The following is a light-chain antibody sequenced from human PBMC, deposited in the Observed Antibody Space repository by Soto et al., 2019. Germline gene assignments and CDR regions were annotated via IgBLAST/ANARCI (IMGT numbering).Light chain of an antibody. CDR3: QQYSSSPPEFT. CDR2: GAS. CDR1: QSISSSY. V-gene: IGKV3-20*01. J-gene: IGKJ3*01. Sequence: EIVLTQSPATLSLSPGERATLSCRASQSISSSYLAWYQQRPGQAPRLLIFGASYRATGIPDRFSGSGSGTDFTLTISRLEPEAFAVYFCQQYSSSPPEFTFGPGTKVDSK.